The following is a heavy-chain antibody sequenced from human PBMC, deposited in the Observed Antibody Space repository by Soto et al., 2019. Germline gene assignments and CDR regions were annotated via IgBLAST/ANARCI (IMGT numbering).Heavy chain of an antibody. CDR1: GGTFSNYH. D-gene: IGHD5-12*01. Sequence: QVQLVQSGAEVKKPGSSVKVSCKASGGTFSNYHISWVRQAPGQGLEWMGGIIPIFGTVTYAQKFQGRVTITADESTSTAYMELSSLRSEDTAVYYCARGNHRWLQLWYFDLWGRGTLVTVSS. V-gene: IGHV1-69*12. J-gene: IGHJ2*01. CDR3: ARGNHRWLQLWYFDL. CDR2: IIPIFGTV.